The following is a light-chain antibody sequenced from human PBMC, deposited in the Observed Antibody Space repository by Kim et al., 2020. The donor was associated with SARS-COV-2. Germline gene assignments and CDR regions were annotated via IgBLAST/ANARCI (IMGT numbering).Light chain of an antibody. CDR2: KDS. J-gene: IGLJ3*02. CDR1: ALPKQY. Sequence: SYELTQLPSVSVSPGQTARITCSGDALPKQYAYWYQQKPGQAPVVVIHKDSERPSGIPERFSGSSSGTTVTVTISGVQAEDEADYYCQSTDSSGTYPLVF. V-gene: IGLV3-25*03. CDR3: QSTDSSGTYPLV.